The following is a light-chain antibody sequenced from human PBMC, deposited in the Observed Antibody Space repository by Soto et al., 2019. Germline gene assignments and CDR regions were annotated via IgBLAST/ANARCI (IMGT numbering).Light chain of an antibody. V-gene: IGLV2-14*01. CDR2: EVS. Sequence: QSALTQPASVSGSPGQSITISCTGSSGDVGAYNYVSWYQQHPGKAPKLMICEVSNRPSGVSNRFSGSKSGNTASLTISGLQAEDEADYYCSSYTSSSTPFVFGTGTKVTVL. CDR1: SGDVGAYNY. CDR3: SSYTSSSTPFV. J-gene: IGLJ1*01.